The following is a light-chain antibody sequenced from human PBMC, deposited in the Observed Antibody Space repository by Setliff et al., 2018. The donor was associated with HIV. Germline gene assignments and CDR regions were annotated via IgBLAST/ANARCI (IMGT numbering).Light chain of an antibody. CDR3: SSYTSSSTYV. V-gene: IGLV2-14*01. Sequence: QSVLAQPASVSGSPGQSITISCTGTSSDVGGYNYVSWFQQPPGKAPKLMIYDVTKRPSGVSDRFSGSKSGSTASLTISGLQAEDEADYYCSSYTSSSTYVFGTGTKVTV. CDR1: SSDVGGYNY. CDR2: DVT. J-gene: IGLJ1*01.